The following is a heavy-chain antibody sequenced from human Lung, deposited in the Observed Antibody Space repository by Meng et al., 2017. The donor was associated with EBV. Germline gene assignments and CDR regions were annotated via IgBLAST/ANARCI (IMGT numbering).Heavy chain of an antibody. CDR2: INHSGST. Sequence: QVQLQQWRAGLLKPSETLSLTCAVYGGSFSGYYWSWIRQPPGKGLEWIGEINHSGSTNYNPSLKSRVTISVDTSKNQFSLKLSSVTAADTAVYYCARGFLSFVRVFDYWGQGTLVTVSS. CDR1: GGSFSGYY. J-gene: IGHJ4*02. V-gene: IGHV4-34*01. CDR3: ARGFLSFVRVFDY. D-gene: IGHD2/OR15-2a*01.